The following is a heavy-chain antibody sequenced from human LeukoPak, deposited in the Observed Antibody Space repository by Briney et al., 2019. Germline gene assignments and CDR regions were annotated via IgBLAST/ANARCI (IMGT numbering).Heavy chain of an antibody. CDR3: ARDTVGPNDY. CDR1: GGSFSGYY. CDR2: INHSGST. D-gene: IGHD4-23*01. J-gene: IGHJ4*02. V-gene: IGHV4-34*01. Sequence: SETLSLTCAVYGGSFSGYYWSWIRQPPGKGLEWIGEINHSGSTNYNPSLKSRVTISVDTSKNQFSLKLSSVTAAGTAVYYCARDTVGPNDYWGQGTLVTVSS.